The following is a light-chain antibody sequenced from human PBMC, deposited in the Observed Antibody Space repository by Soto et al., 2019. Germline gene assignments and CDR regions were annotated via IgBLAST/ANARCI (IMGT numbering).Light chain of an antibody. J-gene: IGLJ2*01. CDR2: KNT. Sequence: QPVLTQPPSASGTHGQRVTISCSGSRSNIGGNTVNWYQHLPGTAPRLLVYKNTQRPSGVPDRFSASKSGTSASLAISGLQSEDEADYYCAAWDDSLNGPLFGGGTKLTVL. CDR3: AAWDDSLNGPL. CDR1: RSNIGGNT. V-gene: IGLV1-44*01.